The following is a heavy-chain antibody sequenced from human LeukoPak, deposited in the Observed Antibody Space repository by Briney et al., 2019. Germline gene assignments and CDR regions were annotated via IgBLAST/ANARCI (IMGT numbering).Heavy chain of an antibody. CDR1: GFTFSSYA. J-gene: IGHJ6*02. CDR3: ARAMVRRVASLYYYYGMDV. CDR2: ISYDGSNK. Sequence: GRSLRLSCTASGFTFSSYAMHWVRQAPGKGLEWVAVISYDGSNKYYADSVKGRFTISSDNSKNTLYLQMNGLRAEDTAVYYCARAMVRRVASLYYYYGMDVWGQGTTVTVSS. D-gene: IGHD3-10*01. V-gene: IGHV3-30*04.